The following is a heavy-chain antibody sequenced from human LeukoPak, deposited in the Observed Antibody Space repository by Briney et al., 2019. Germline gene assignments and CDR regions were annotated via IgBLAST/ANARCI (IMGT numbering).Heavy chain of an antibody. Sequence: PGGSLRLSCAASGFTFDDYAMHWVRQAPGKGLEWVSGISWNSGSIGYADSVKGRFTISRDNAKNSLYLQMNNLRAEDTALYYCAKAGYSSSWTLGTFDYWGQGTLVTVSS. D-gene: IGHD6-13*01. J-gene: IGHJ4*02. V-gene: IGHV3-9*01. CDR3: AKAGYSSSWTLGTFDY. CDR2: ISWNSGSI. CDR1: GFTFDDYA.